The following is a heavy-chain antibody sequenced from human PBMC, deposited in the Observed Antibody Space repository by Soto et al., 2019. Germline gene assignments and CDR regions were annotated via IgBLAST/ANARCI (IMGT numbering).Heavy chain of an antibody. J-gene: IGHJ4*02. D-gene: IGHD3-9*01. CDR2: ISGSGGST. Sequence: GGSLRLSCAASGFTFSSYAMSWVRQAPGKGLEWVSAISGSGGSTYYAGSVKGRFTISRDNSKNTLYLQMNSLRAEDTAVYYCQNILTGSFDYWGQGTLVTVSS. CDR1: GFTFSSYA. CDR3: QNILTGSFDY. V-gene: IGHV3-23*01.